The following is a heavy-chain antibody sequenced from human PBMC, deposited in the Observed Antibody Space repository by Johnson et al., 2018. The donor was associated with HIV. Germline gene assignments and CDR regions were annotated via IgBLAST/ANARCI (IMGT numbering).Heavy chain of an antibody. V-gene: IGHV3-30*04. CDR1: GFTFSDHA. D-gene: IGHD3-22*01. CDR2: IKQDGSDK. J-gene: IGHJ3*02. Sequence: QVQLVESGGGVVPPGRSLRLSCASSGFTFSDHAMHWVRQAPGNGLEWVANIKQDGSDKYYADSVKRRLTISRDNSKNTLYLQMNSLRAGDTALYYCTRGESAYYESSGYYSDDAFDIWGQGTMVTVSS. CDR3: TRGESAYYESSGYYSDDAFDI.